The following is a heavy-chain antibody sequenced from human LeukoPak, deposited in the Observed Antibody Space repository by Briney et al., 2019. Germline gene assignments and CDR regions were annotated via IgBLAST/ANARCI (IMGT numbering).Heavy chain of an antibody. Sequence: SETLSLTCTVPGGSISSYYWSWIRQPPGKGLEWIGYIYYSGSTNYNPSLKSRVTISVDTSKNQFSLKLSSVTAADTAVYYCARGSGLFDYWGQGTLVTVS. CDR3: ARGSGLFDY. CDR1: GGSISSYY. J-gene: IGHJ4*02. V-gene: IGHV4-59*01. CDR2: IYYSGST.